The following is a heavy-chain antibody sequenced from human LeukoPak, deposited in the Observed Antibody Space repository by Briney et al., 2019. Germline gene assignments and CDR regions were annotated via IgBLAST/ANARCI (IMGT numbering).Heavy chain of an antibody. Sequence: ASVKVSCKASGGTFSSYAISWVRQATGQGLEWMGWMNPNSGNTGYAQKFQGRVTITRNTSISTAYMELSSLRSEDTAVYYCAGEPYYDFWSGYYYYWGQGTLVTVSS. CDR2: MNPNSGNT. CDR1: GGTFSSYA. J-gene: IGHJ4*02. V-gene: IGHV1-8*03. D-gene: IGHD3-3*01. CDR3: AGEPYYDFWSGYYYY.